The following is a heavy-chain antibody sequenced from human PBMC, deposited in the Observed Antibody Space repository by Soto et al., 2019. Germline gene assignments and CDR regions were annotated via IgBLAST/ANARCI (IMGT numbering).Heavy chain of an antibody. D-gene: IGHD2-2*01. J-gene: IGHJ5*02. CDR3: ARGDTVVPAAMGLDWFDP. CDR2: IYYSGST. V-gene: IGHV4-30-4*01. CDR1: GGSISSGDYY. Sequence: PSETLSLTCTVSGGSISSGDYYWSWIRQPPGKGLEWIGYIYYSGSTYYNTSLKNQVTISVDTSKKQFSLKLSSVTAADTALFYCARGDTVVPAAMGLDWFDPWGQGTLVTVSS.